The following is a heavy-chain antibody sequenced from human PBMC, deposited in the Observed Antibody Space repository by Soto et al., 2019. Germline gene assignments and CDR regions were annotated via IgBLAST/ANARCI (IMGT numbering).Heavy chain of an antibody. CDR1: GGSVSSGSYY. V-gene: IGHV4-61*01. Sequence: QVQLQESGPGLVKPSETLSLTCTVSGGSVSSGSYYWSCIRQPPGKGLEWSGYIYYSGSTNYNPSLKNRVTISVYTSKNQFSRKLRSVTAADTAVYYCVGPYRGAVWGQGILVTVSS. D-gene: IGHD2-2*02. J-gene: IGHJ4*02. CDR3: VGPYRGAV. CDR2: IYYSGST.